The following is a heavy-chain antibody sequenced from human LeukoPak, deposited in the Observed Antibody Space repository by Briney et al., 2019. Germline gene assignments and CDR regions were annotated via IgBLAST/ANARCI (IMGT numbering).Heavy chain of an antibody. CDR2: IYYSGST. CDR3: ARGDYYDSNFDY. J-gene: IGHJ4*02. Sequence: SETLSLTCTVSGGSISSYYWSWIRQPPGKGLEWIGYIYYSGSTNYNPSLKSRVTISVDTSKNQFSLKLSSVTAADTAVYYCARGDYYDSNFDYWGQGTLVTGSS. CDR1: GGSISSYY. V-gene: IGHV4-59*01. D-gene: IGHD3-22*01.